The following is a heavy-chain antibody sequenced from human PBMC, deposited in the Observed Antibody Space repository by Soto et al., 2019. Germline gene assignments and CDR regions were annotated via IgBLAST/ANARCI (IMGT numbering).Heavy chain of an antibody. CDR3: ARSGDNYNLLDY. D-gene: IGHD1-1*01. J-gene: IGHJ4*02. CDR2: SSNSGTFT. CDR1: GLTFRDSY. V-gene: IGHV3-11*06. Sequence: GGSLRLSCAACGLTFRDSYMSWILQAPGNGLEWIAYSSNSGTFTSYAGSVKGRFSISRDNAKKSLYLEINSLRREDTAIHYCARSGDNYNLLDYWGQGTPVTVS.